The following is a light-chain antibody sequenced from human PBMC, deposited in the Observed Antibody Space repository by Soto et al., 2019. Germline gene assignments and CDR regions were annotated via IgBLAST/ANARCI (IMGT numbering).Light chain of an antibody. CDR1: QSFGDTF. V-gene: IGKV3-20*01. Sequence: EIVLTQSPGTLSLSPGEKATLSCRASQSFGDTFLSWYQQKPGLAPRLRIYVVSNSATGIPDRFSGSGSGTDFIRTIIRREPEDLALYYCVQFVSSPPRTFGQGTQVEIK. J-gene: IGKJ1*01. CDR3: VQFVSSPPRT. CDR2: VVS.